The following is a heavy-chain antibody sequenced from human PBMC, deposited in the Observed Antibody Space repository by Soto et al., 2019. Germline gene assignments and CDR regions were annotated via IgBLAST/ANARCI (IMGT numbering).Heavy chain of an antibody. CDR2: INHSGST. CDR1: GGSFSGYY. CDR3: ARGLQQYFDWLLSSYGMDV. D-gene: IGHD3-9*01. Sequence: SETLSLTCAVYGGSFSGYYWSWIRQPPGKGLEWIGEINHSGSTNYNPSLKSRVTISVDTSKNQFSLKLSSVTAADTAVYYCARGLQQYFDWLLSSYGMDVWGQGTTVTVSS. J-gene: IGHJ6*02. V-gene: IGHV4-34*01.